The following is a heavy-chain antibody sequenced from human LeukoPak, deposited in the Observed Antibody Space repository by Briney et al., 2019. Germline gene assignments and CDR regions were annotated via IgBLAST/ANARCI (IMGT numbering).Heavy chain of an antibody. J-gene: IGHJ4*02. CDR3: ARMRYSSSWYFDY. Sequence: GGSLRLSCAASGFTFSSYSINWVRQAPGEGLEWVSYISSSSSTIYYADSVKGRFTISRDNAKNSLYLQMNSLRAEDTAVYYCARMRYSSSWYFDYWGQGTLVTVSS. V-gene: IGHV3-48*04. CDR1: GFTFSSYS. CDR2: ISSSSSTI. D-gene: IGHD6-13*01.